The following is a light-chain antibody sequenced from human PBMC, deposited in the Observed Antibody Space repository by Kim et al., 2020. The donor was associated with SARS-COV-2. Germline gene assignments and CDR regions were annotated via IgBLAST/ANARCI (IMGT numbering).Light chain of an antibody. V-gene: IGKV3-20*01. CDR3: QQYGSSPPAWA. Sequence: EIVLAQSPGTLSLSPGERATLSCRASQSVTSTYLAWYQQKPGQAPRLLIYGASNRATGIPDRFSGSASGTDFTLTISRLEPEDFAVYYYQQYGSSPPAWAFGQGTKVDIK. J-gene: IGKJ1*01. CDR2: GAS. CDR1: QSVTSTY.